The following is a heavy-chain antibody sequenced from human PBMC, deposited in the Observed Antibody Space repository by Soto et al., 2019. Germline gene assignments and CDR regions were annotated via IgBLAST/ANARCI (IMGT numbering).Heavy chain of an antibody. CDR2: INHSGST. J-gene: IGHJ5*02. CDR1: GGSFSGYY. V-gene: IGHV4-34*01. Sequence: SETLCLTCAVYGGSFSGYYWSWIRQPPGKGLEWIGEINHSGSTNYNPSLKSRVTISVDTSKNQFSLKLSSVTAADTAVYYCARGLEHARKQHRNWFDPWGQGTLVTVSS. CDR3: ARGLEHARKQHRNWFDP. D-gene: IGHD6-13*01.